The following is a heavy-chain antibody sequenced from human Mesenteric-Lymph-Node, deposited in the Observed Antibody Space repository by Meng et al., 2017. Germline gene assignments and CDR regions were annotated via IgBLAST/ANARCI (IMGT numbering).Heavy chain of an antibody. J-gene: IGHJ4*02. CDR3: ARGLWEQSRYYFDS. Sequence: QVHLVQSGAEVKKPGASGKVSCKASGYTFTNYAIQWVRQAPGQRLEWMGWINSGNGKTKYSEKFQGRVTITRDTSATTAYMELSSLRSEDMAVYYCARGLWEQSRYYFDSWGQGTLVTVSS. CDR1: GYTFTNYA. V-gene: IGHV1-3*01. CDR2: INSGNGKT. D-gene: IGHD1-26*01.